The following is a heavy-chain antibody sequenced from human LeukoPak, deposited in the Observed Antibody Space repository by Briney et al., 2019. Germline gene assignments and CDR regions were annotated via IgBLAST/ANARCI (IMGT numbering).Heavy chain of an antibody. D-gene: IGHD1-26*01. J-gene: IGHJ4*02. Sequence: GGSLRLSCSASGFIFSNTWMTWVRQAPGKGLEWVANINQDGREKNYVASVKGRFTISRDNAKNALYLQMNSLRIEDTAVYYCTTLSFWGQGTLLTVSS. CDR2: INQDGREK. V-gene: IGHV3-7*01. CDR1: GFIFSNTW. CDR3: TTLSF.